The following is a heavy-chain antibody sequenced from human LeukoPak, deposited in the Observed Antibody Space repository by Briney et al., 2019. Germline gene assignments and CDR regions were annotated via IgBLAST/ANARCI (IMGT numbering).Heavy chain of an antibody. CDR1: GGSISSYY. V-gene: IGHV4-34*01. D-gene: IGHD3-22*01. CDR2: INHSGST. J-gene: IGHJ4*02. Sequence: SETLSLTCTVSGGSISSYYWSWIRQPPGKGLEWIGEINHSGSTNYNPSLKSRVTISVDTSKNQFSLKLSSVTAADTAVYYCARACYDSSGYYSPFDYWGQGTLVTVSS. CDR3: ARACYDSSGYYSPFDY.